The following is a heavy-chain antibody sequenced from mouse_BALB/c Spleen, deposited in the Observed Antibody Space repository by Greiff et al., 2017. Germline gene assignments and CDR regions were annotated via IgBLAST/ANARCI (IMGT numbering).Heavy chain of an antibody. V-gene: IGHV2-9*02. Sequence: QVQLQQSGPGLVAPSQSLSITCTVSGFSLTSYGVHWVRQPPGKGLEWLGVIWAAGSTNYNSALMSRLSISKDNSKSQLFLKMNSLQTDDTAMYYCARGGYYGSSYPFDYWGQGTTLTVSS. D-gene: IGHD1-1*01. J-gene: IGHJ2*01. CDR1: GFSLTSYG. CDR2: IWAAGST. CDR3: ARGGYYGSSYPFDY.